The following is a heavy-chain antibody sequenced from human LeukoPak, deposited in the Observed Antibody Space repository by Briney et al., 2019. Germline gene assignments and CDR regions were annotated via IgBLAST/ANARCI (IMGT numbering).Heavy chain of an antibody. D-gene: IGHD1-20*01. J-gene: IGHJ4*02. Sequence: EASVKVSCKASGYSFTSYALHWVRQAPGQRLEWVGWNNAGNGTTKYSQEFQGRIPITRDTSASTAYMELSSLRSEDMALYYCARGTYNWAFDYWGQGTLVTV. V-gene: IGHV1-3*02. CDR1: GYSFTSYA. CDR3: ARGTYNWAFDY. CDR2: NNAGNGTT.